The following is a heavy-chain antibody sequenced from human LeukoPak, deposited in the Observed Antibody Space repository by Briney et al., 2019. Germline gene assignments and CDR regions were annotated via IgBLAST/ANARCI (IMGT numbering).Heavy chain of an antibody. D-gene: IGHD2-2*01. CDR1: GGSISNYY. V-gene: IGHV4-59*01. CDR2: IYYSGST. Sequence: SETPSLTCTVSGGSISNYYWSWIRQPPGKGLEWIGYIYYSGSTNYNPSLKSRVTISVDTSKNQFSLKLSSVTAADTAVYYCARNVADIVVVPTAMEGAFDIWGQGTMVIVSS. J-gene: IGHJ3*02. CDR3: ARNVADIVVVPTAMEGAFDI.